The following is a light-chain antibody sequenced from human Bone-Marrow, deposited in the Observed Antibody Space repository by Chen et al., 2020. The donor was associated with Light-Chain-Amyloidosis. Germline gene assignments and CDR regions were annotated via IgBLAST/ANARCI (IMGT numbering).Light chain of an antibody. J-gene: IGLJ2*01. CDR1: DLPTKY. CDR3: QSAGSSGTYDVI. Sequence: SYELPQPPSVSVSPGQTARITCSGDDLPTKYAYWYQQKPGQAPVLVIHRDTERPSGISERFSGSSAGTTATLRISGVQAEDEADYHCQSAGSSGTYDVIFGGGSKLTGL. V-gene: IGLV3-25*03. CDR2: RDT.